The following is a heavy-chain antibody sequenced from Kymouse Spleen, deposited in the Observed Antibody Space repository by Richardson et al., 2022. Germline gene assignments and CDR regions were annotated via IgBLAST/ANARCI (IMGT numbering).Heavy chain of an antibody. CDR3: ARPIAAAGTGNYYYGMDV. CDR1: GGSISSSSYY. Sequence: QLQLQESGPGLVKPSETLSLTCTVSGGSISSSSYYWGWIRQPPGKGLEWIGSIYYSGSTYYNPSLKSRVTISVDTSKNQFSLKLSSVTAADTAVYYCARPIAAAGTGNYYYGMDVWGQGTTVTVSS. CDR2: IYYSGST. J-gene: IGHJ6*02. D-gene: IGHD6-13*01. V-gene: IGHV4-39*01.